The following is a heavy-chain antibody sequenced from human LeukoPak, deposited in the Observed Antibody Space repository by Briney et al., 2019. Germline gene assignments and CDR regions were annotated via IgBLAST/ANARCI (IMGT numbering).Heavy chain of an antibody. V-gene: IGHV3-74*01. D-gene: IGHD5-24*01. CDR2: INPDGSTT. J-gene: IGHJ6*03. Sequence: GGSLRLSCAASGFSISTYWIHWVRQAPGKGLVWVSRINPDGSTTYYADSVKGRFTISRDNSKNTLYLQMNSLRAEDTAVYYCAKDLEAVYMDVWGKGTTVTVSS. CDR1: GFSISTYW. CDR3: AKDLEAVYMDV.